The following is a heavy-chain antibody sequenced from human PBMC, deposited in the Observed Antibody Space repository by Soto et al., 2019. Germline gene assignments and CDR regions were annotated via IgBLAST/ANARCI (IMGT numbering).Heavy chain of an antibody. Sequence: QVQLVQSGAEAKKPGASVKVSCKASGYIFTNYAIQWVRQAPGQRLEWMGWVNRGNGNTKYSEKFQGRVTITRDTSASSVYMELSSLRSEDTAVYYCARSSTVDPTAAGTPFDSWGQVTLVTVSS. V-gene: IGHV1-3*01. D-gene: IGHD6-13*01. CDR3: ARSSTVDPTAAGTPFDS. CDR2: VNRGNGNT. J-gene: IGHJ4*02. CDR1: GYIFTNYA.